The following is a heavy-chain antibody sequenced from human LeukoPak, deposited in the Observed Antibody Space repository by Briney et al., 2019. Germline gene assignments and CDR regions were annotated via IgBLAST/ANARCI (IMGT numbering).Heavy chain of an antibody. D-gene: IGHD3-22*01. Sequence: SETLSLTCTVSGDSISSYYWSWIRQPPGKGLEWIGYIYYSGSTKYNPSLKSRVTISLDTSKNQFSLKLSSVTAADTAVYYCARGYYDSSGYYNWFDPWGQGTLVTVSS. J-gene: IGHJ5*02. CDR3: ARGYYDSSGYYNWFDP. CDR2: IYYSGST. V-gene: IGHV4-59*01. CDR1: GDSISSYY.